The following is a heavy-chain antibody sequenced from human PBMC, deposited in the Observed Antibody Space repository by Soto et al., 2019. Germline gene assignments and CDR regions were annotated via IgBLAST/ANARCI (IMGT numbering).Heavy chain of an antibody. CDR2: IKQDGSEK. V-gene: IGHV3-7*03. CDR3: ARGGQWGPRDAFNL. CDR1: GFTSSSYW. D-gene: IGHD7-27*01. J-gene: IGHJ3*01. Sequence: EVQLLESGGGLVQPGGSLRLSCVGSGFTSSSYWMTWVRQAPGKGLEWVASIKQDGSEKYYADSVKGRFTISRDNTNNSLHWQTSKSRVEETAVYYCARGGQWGPRDAFNLWAQGTRV.